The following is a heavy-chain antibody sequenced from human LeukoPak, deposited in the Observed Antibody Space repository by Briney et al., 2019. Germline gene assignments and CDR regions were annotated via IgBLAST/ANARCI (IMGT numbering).Heavy chain of an antibody. CDR3: ARGGSRPLPYYDILTGYFSNPGANPFYYYYYYYMDV. CDR2: INPNSGGT. Sequence: ASVKVSCKASGYTFTGYYMHWVRQAPGQGLEWMGWINPNSGGTNYAQKFQGSVTMTRDTSISTAYMELSRLRSDDTAVYYCARGGSRPLPYYDILTGYFSNPGANPFYYYYYYYMDVWGKGTTVTISS. J-gene: IGHJ6*03. V-gene: IGHV1-2*02. D-gene: IGHD3-9*01. CDR1: GYTFTGYY.